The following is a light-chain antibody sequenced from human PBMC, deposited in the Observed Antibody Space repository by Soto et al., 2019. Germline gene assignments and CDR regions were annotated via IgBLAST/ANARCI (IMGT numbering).Light chain of an antibody. CDR3: QQYYSYPLT. Sequence: EIVMTQSPATLSVSPGERATLSCRASQSVSSNLAWYQQKPGQAPRLLIYGASTRATGIPARFSGSRSATEFTLTISSLQSEDFATYYCQQYYSYPLTFGQGTKVDIK. CDR2: GAS. V-gene: IGKV3-15*01. CDR1: QSVSSN. J-gene: IGKJ1*01.